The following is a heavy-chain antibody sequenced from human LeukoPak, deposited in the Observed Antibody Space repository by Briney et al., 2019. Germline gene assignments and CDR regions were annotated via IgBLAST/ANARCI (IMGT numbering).Heavy chain of an antibody. D-gene: IGHD3-10*01. CDR2: IKQDGSEK. CDR1: GFTFSSYW. CDR3: ARVVRRLLWFGELLYFDY. J-gene: IGHJ4*02. Sequence: GGSLRLSCAASGFTFSSYWMSWVRQAPGKGLEWVANIKQDGSEKYYVDSVKGRFTISRDNAKNSLYLQMNSLRAEDTAVYYCARVVRRLLWFGELLYFDYWGQGTLVTVSS. V-gene: IGHV3-7*01.